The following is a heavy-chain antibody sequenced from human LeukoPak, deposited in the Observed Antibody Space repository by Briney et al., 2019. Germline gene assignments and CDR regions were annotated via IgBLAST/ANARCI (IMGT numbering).Heavy chain of an antibody. CDR1: GFTFSNSA. CDR3: AKGIYSSGWSYFDY. CDR2: LSGSGTTT. V-gene: IGHV3-23*01. D-gene: IGHD6-19*01. Sequence: GGSLRLSCAASGFTFSNSAMSWVRQAPGKGLEWVSTLSGSGTTTYYADSVKGRFTISRDNSKNTLYLQMNSLRAEDTAVYYCAKGIYSSGWSYFDYWGHETLVTVSS. J-gene: IGHJ4*01.